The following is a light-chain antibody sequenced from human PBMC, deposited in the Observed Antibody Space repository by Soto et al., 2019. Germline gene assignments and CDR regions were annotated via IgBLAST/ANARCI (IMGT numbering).Light chain of an antibody. CDR2: GAS. CDR3: QQANSFPIT. Sequence: IQRTQSPSTRAASLGDMVIVGFRASQSISAWLAWYQQKPGKAPTLLIHGASSLQSGVPPRYSGSGYGTDFTLTISSLQPEDFATYYCQQANSFPITFGQGTRLEIK. V-gene: IGKV1-12*01. J-gene: IGKJ5*01. CDR1: QSISAW.